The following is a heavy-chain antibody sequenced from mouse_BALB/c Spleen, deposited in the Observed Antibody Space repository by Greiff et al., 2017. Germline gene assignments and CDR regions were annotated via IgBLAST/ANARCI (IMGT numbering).Heavy chain of an antibody. CDR2: ISSGSSTI. CDR3: ARKRDYDYGWYFDV. J-gene: IGHJ1*01. CDR1: GFTFSSFG. D-gene: IGHD2-4*01. Sequence: EVHLVESGGGLVQPGGSRKLSCAASGFTFSSFGMHWVRQAPEKGLEWVAYISSGSSTIYYADTVKGRFTISRDNPKNTLFLQMTSLRSEDTAMYYCARKRDYDYGWYFDVWGAGTTVTVSS. V-gene: IGHV5-17*02.